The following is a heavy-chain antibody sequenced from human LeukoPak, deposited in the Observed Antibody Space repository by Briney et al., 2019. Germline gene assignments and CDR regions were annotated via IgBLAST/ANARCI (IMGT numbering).Heavy chain of an antibody. Sequence: GGSLRLSCAASGFTFSGYDMHWVRQATGKGLECVSAIGTAGDTYYPGSVKGRFTISRGNAKNSMYLQMNSLTAGDTAVYYCARGRYDSSGYYYYYGMDVWGQGTTVTVSS. D-gene: IGHD3-22*01. CDR2: IGTAGDT. CDR1: GFTFSGYD. J-gene: IGHJ6*02. CDR3: ARGRYDSSGYYYYYGMDV. V-gene: IGHV3-13*01.